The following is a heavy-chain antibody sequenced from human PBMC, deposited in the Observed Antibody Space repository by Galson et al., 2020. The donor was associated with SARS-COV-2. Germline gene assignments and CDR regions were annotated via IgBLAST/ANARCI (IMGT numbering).Heavy chain of an antibody. CDR2: IIPIFGTA. CDR1: GGTFSSYA. V-gene: IGHV1-69*13. J-gene: IGHJ6*02. Sequence: SVKVSCKASGGTFSSYAISWVRQAPGQGLEWMGGIIPIFGTANYAQKFQGRVTITADESTSTAYMELSSLRSEDTAVYYCARVSRSYDILTGYYYYYGMDVWGQGTTVTVSS. CDR3: ARVSRSYDILTGYYYYYGMDV. D-gene: IGHD3-9*01.